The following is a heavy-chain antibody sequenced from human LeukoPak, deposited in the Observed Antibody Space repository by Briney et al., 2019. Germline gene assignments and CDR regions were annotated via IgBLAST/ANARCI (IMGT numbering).Heavy chain of an antibody. CDR1: GYTFTSYG. V-gene: IGHV1-18*01. J-gene: IGHJ6*02. CDR2: ISAYNGNT. D-gene: IGHD3-9*01. Sequence: EASVKVSCKASGYTFTSYGISWVRQAPGQGLEWMGWISAYNGNTNYAQKLQGRVTMTTDTSTSTAYMELRSLRSDDTAVYYCARDNWYYDILTGYYPQNYYYYGMDVWGQGTTVTVSS. CDR3: ARDNWYYDILTGYYPQNYYYYGMDV.